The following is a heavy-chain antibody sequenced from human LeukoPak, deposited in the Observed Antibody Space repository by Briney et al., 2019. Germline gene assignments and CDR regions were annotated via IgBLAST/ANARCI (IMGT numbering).Heavy chain of an antibody. V-gene: IGHV3-66*01. D-gene: IGHD6-6*01. CDR1: GFTVSFTY. Sequence: GGSLRLACAASGFTVSFTYLRWVRQARGEGREWVSVIYSGGYTYYAASVKGRFFISRDLSENMVYLQMNSLSVEDTAVYFCARGRPAHYFDSWGPGTLVTVS. J-gene: IGHJ4*02. CDR2: IYSGGYT. CDR3: ARGRPAHYFDS.